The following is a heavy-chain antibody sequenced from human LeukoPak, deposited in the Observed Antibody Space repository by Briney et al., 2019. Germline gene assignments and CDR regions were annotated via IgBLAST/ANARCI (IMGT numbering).Heavy chain of an antibody. D-gene: IGHD3-22*01. Sequence: GGSLRLSCGASGFTFNTYAMSWVRQAPGTGPEWVSSISTSGGSTYYADFVKGRFTISRDNSKNTLYLQMNSLRAEDTAVYYCAKDRVTEVVVITYFDYWGQGTLVTVSS. J-gene: IGHJ4*02. V-gene: IGHV3-23*01. CDR2: ISTSGGST. CDR1: GFTFNTYA. CDR3: AKDRVTEVVVITYFDY.